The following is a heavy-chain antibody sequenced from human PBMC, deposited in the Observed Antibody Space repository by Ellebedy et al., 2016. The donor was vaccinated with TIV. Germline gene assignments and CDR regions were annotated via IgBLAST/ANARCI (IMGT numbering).Heavy chain of an antibody. CDR2: IVVGSGNT. CDR3: ARHPSVAGPGDV. J-gene: IGHJ6*02. Sequence: ASVKVSCKASGFTFTSSAVQWVRQARGQRLEWIGWIVVGSGNTNYAQKFQERVTITRDMSTSTAYMELSSLRTEDTAVYYCARHPSVAGPGDVWGQGTTVTVSS. CDR1: GFTFTSSA. D-gene: IGHD6-19*01. V-gene: IGHV1-58*01.